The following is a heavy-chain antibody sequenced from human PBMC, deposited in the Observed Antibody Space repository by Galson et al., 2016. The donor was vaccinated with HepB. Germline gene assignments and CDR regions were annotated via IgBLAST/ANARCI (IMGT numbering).Heavy chain of an antibody. CDR3: ARERQATIYYYGLDV. Sequence: SLRLSCAVSGFTFHDYTMHWVRQAPGKGLEWVSLISWDGDRAYYADSVKGRFTISRDNSKNTLYLQLNSLRPEDTAVYYCARERQATIYYYGLDVWGQGTTVTVSS. CDR2: ISWDGDRA. J-gene: IGHJ6*02. V-gene: IGHV3-43*01. CDR1: GFTFHDYT. D-gene: IGHD5-12*01.